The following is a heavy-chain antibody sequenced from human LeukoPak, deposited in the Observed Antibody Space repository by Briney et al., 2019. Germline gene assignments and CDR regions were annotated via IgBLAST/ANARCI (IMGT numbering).Heavy chain of an antibody. CDR1: GFTFSSYA. D-gene: IGHD6-6*01. CDR2: ISGSGGST. CDR3: ARDPYSSSSFDY. Sequence: PGGSLRLSCAASGFTFSSYAMSWVRQAPGKGLEWVSAISGSGGSTYYADSVKGRFTISRDNSKNSVYLQMNSLRAEDTAVYYCARDPYSSSSFDYWGQGTLVTVSS. J-gene: IGHJ4*02. V-gene: IGHV3-23*01.